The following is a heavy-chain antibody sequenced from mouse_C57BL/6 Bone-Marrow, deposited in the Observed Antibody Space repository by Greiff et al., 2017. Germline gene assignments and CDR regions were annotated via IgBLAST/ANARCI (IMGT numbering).Heavy chain of an antibody. V-gene: IGHV14-1*01. CDR3: TVGSYDSPWFAY. J-gene: IGHJ3*01. Sequence: EVTLEESGAELVRPGASVKLSCTASGFNIKAYYMHWVKQRPEQGLEWIGRIDPVAGDTEYAPKFQGKATMTADTSTNTAYLQLSSLTSEDTVVYYCTVGSYDSPWFAYWGQGTLVTVSA. CDR2: IDPVAGDT. D-gene: IGHD2-4*01. CDR1: GFNIKAYY.